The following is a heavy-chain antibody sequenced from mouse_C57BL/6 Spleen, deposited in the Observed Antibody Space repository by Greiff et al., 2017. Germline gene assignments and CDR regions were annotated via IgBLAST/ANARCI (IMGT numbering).Heavy chain of an antibody. CDR3: TRNYYDYDKGFAY. J-gene: IGHJ3*01. CDR2: IDPEDGDT. V-gene: IGHV14-1*01. Sequence: VQLKQSGAELVRPGASVKLSCTASGFNIKDYYMHWVKQRPEQGLEWIGRIDPEDGDTEYAPKFQGKATMTADTSSNTAYLQLSSLTSEDTAVYYCTRNYYDYDKGFAYWGQGTLVTVSA. CDR1: GFNIKDYY. D-gene: IGHD2-4*01.